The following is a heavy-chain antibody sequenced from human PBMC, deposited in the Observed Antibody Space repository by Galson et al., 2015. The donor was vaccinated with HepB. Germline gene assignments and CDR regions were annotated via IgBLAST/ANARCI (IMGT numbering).Heavy chain of an antibody. CDR1: GGSFSGYY. Sequence: SETLSLTCAVYGGSFSGYYWSWIRQPPGKGLEWIGEINHSGSTNYNPSLKSRVTISVDTSKNQFSLKLSSVTAADTAVYYCARGDFWSGYIPIPASGFDYWGQGTLVTVSS. J-gene: IGHJ4*02. CDR3: ARGDFWSGYIPIPASGFDY. V-gene: IGHV4-34*01. D-gene: IGHD3-3*01. CDR2: INHSGST.